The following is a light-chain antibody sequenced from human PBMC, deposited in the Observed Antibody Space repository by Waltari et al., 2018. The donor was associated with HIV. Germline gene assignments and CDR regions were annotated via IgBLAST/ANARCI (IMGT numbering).Light chain of an antibody. CDR1: AGAVTTDLY. CDR3: LLYLGDAWV. J-gene: IGLJ3*02. V-gene: IGLV7-43*01. Sequence: QTVVTQEPSLTVSPGGTVTLTCSSSAGAVTTDLYPNWLQQKPGQAPKSLIHDTDAKHSWAPDRFSGSLVGGRAALTVSSVLPEDEADYYCLLYLGDAWVFGGGTKLIVL. CDR2: DTD.